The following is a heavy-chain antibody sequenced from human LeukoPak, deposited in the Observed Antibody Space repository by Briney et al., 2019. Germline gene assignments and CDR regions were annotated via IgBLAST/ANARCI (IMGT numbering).Heavy chain of an antibody. CDR2: ISGSGGST. CDR3: AKGRSVVVPAAYLDY. V-gene: IGHV3-23*01. CDR1: GFTFSSYA. D-gene: IGHD2-2*01. J-gene: IGHJ4*02. Sequence: PGGSLRLSCAASGFTFSSYAMSWVRQAPGKGLEWVSAISGSGGSTYYADSVKGRFTISRDNSKNPPYRQMNGLRAADPAVSYCAKGRSVVVPAAYLDYWGQGTLVTVSS.